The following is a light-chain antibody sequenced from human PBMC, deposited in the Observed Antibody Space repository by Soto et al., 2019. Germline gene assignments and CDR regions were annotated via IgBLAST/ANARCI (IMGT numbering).Light chain of an antibody. CDR3: AAWDDSLSGYV. V-gene: IGLV1-47*01. CDR1: SSNIGSNT. CDR2: RNN. J-gene: IGLJ1*01. Sequence: QSVLTQPPSASGTPGQRVTISCSGSSSNIGSNTVNWYQQLPGTAPTLLIYRNNQRPSGVPDRFSGSKSGTSASLAISGLRSEDEADYYCAAWDDSLSGYVFGTGTKLTVL.